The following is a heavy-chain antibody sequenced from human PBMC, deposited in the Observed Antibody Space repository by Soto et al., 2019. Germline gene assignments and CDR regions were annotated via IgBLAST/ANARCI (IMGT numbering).Heavy chain of an antibody. J-gene: IGHJ4*02. CDR3: ARERYGDY. V-gene: IGHV1-18*01. CDR2: ISAHNGNT. D-gene: IGHD1-1*01. CDR1: GYTFTCYG. Sequence: QVHLVQSGAEVNNPGASVKVSCKSSGYTFTCYGITWVRQAPGQGLEWMGWISAHNGNTYYAQKLQGRVIVTRDTSMSTAYMELRSRRSDETAVYYCARERYGDYWGQGALVSVSS.